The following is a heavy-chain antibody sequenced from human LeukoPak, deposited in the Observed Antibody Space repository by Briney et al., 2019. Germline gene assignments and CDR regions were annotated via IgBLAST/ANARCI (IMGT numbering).Heavy chain of an antibody. Sequence: GGSLRLSCAASGFTFSSYSMNWVRQAPGKGLEWVSSSSSGSTYIYYADSVKGRFTISRDNAKNSLYLQMNSLRAEDTAVYYCARDLSRVSDYWGQGTLVTVSS. CDR1: GFTFSSYS. V-gene: IGHV3-21*01. D-gene: IGHD2/OR15-2a*01. J-gene: IGHJ4*02. CDR3: ARDLSRVSDY. CDR2: SSSGSTYI.